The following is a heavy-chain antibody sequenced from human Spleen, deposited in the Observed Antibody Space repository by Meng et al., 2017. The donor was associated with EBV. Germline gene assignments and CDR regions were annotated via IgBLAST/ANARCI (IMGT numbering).Heavy chain of an antibody. CDR1: GDSISTYY. CDR2: IYYTGST. Sequence: QVQLKESGLRMVKPSEPLSLIFTVSGDSISTYYWNWVRQPPGKGLEWIGYIYYTGSTDYNPSLESRVTMSVDSSRNQFSLDLKSVTAADTAVYYCARGRSSYYFDAWGQGTLVTVSS. D-gene: IGHD3-16*02. CDR3: ARGRSSYYFDA. J-gene: IGHJ4*02. V-gene: IGHV4-59*01.